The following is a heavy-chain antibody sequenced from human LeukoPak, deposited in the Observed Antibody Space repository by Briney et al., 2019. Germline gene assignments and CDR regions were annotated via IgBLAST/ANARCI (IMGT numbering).Heavy chain of an antibody. V-gene: IGHV3-64*01. J-gene: IGHJ3*02. Sequence: GGSLRLSCAASGFTFSSYAMSWVRQAPGKGLEYVSAISSNGGSTYYANSVKGRFTISRDNSKNTLYLQMGSLRAEDMAVYYCARLRWRRVWGAFDIWGQGTMVTVSS. CDR3: ARLRWRRVWGAFDI. CDR2: ISSNGGST. D-gene: IGHD4-23*01. CDR1: GFTFSSYA.